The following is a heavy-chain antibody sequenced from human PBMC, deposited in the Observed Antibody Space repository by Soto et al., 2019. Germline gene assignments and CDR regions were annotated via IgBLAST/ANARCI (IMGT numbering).Heavy chain of an antibody. V-gene: IGHV4-31*03. J-gene: IGHJ5*02. CDR1: GYFTGAGGYY. D-gene: IGHD6-19*01. Sequence: QIELQESGPGLVKPSQTLSLTCFVSGYFTGAGGYYWSWIRHHPGKGLEWIGSFYSSGSIIYNPSLRSRVSITGDMSTNQFSMSLTSVTAADTARYYCARMYSSGSGWFHPWGQGTLVTVSS. CDR3: ARMYSSGSGWFHP. CDR2: FYSSGSI.